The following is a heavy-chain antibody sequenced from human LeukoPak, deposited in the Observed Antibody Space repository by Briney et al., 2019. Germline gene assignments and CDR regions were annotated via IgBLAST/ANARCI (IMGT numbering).Heavy chain of an antibody. V-gene: IGHV4-39*01. Sequence: PSETLSLICTVSGGSISSSTYYWGWIRQPPGKGLEWIGCIYYRGSTYYNPSVKSRVTMSVDTSKSQFSLELSSVTAADTAVYYCARGSGWYRAHFDYWGQGTLVAVSS. CDR2: IYYRGST. J-gene: IGHJ4*02. D-gene: IGHD6-19*01. CDR1: GGSISSSTYY. CDR3: ARGSGWYRAHFDY.